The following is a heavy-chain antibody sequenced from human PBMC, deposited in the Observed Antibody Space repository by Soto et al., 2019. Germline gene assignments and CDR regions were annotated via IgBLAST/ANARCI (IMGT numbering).Heavy chain of an antibody. CDR2: ISSGGYVI. CDR1: GFTFSSYG. V-gene: IGHV3-21*01. Sequence: EVQLVESGGGLVKPGGSLRLSCADSGFTFSSYGMNWVRQAPGKGLEWVSSISSGGYVIYYADSVKGRFTISRDNAKTSLYLQMNSLRVEDTAVYYCARFGSSNWFDSWGQGTVVTVSS. CDR3: ARFGSSNWFDS. D-gene: IGHD6-6*01. J-gene: IGHJ5*01.